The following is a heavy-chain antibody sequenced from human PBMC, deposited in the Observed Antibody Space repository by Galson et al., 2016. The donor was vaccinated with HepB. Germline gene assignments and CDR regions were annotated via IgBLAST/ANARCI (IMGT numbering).Heavy chain of an antibody. V-gene: IGHV3-64D*06. D-gene: IGHD3-10*01. CDR2: ISSNGHNT. J-gene: IGHJ4*02. Sequence: SLRLSCAASGFTFSSYAMHWVRQAPGKGLEYVSTISSNGHNTYYADSVKGRFTISRDNSKNTLYLQMSSLRAEDTAVYYCVNTLATSGTYYNWGLAFDYWGQGTLVTVSS. CDR3: VNTLATSGTYYNWGLAFDY. CDR1: GFTFSSYA.